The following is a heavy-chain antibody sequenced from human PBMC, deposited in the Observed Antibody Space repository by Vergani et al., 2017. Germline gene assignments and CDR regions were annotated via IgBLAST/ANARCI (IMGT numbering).Heavy chain of an antibody. D-gene: IGHD3-9*01. Sequence: QLQLKESGPGLVKPSETLSLTCDVSGGSVTSTSYHWAWIRLPPGKGLEWIGSLYRTGRTHFNPSLKSRVTISVDTSNNHFSLRLNSLTAADTAVYYCARRSGIVYDIFSGTQYFFDFWGQGTLVTVSS. CDR2: LYRTGRT. CDR3: ARRSGIVYDIFSGTQYFFDF. CDR1: GGSVTSTSYH. J-gene: IGHJ4*02. V-gene: IGHV4-39*07.